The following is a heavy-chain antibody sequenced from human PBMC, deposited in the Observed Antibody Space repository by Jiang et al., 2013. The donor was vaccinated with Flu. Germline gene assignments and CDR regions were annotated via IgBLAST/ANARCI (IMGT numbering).Heavy chain of an antibody. J-gene: IGHJ4*02. CDR2: IYHSGST. Sequence: GPGLVKPSETLSLTCAVSGYSISSGYYWGWIRQPPGKGLEWIGSIYHSGSTYYNPSLKSRVTISVDTSKNQFSLKLSSVTAADTAVYYCARGGAAAGTDYWGQGTLVTGLL. CDR1: GYSISSGYY. V-gene: IGHV4-38-2*01. D-gene: IGHD6-13*01. CDR3: ARGGAAAGTDY.